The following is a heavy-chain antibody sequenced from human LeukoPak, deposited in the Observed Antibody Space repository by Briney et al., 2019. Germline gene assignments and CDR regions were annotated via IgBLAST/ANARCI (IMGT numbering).Heavy chain of an antibody. CDR3: ARDGGIGGTCYSDY. CDR2: IWHDGSNK. V-gene: IGHV3-33*01. J-gene: IGHJ4*02. Sequence: GGSLRLSCAASGFTFSSYGMHWVRQAPGKGLEWVAVIWHDGSNKYYADSVKGRFTISRDNSKNTLYLQMNSLRAEDTAVYYCARDGGIGGTCYSDYWGQGTLVTVSS. CDR1: GFTFSSYG. D-gene: IGHD2-15*01.